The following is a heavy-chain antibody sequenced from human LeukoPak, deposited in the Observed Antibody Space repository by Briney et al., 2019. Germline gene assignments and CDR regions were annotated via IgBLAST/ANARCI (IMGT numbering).Heavy chain of an antibody. CDR1: GGTFSSYA. Sequence: SVKVSCKTSGGTFSSYAISWVRQAPGQGLEWMGRIIPILGIANYAQKFQGRVTITADKSTSTAYMELSSPRSEDTAVYYCATTYCSNTSCYEVFFDYWGQGTLVTVSS. J-gene: IGHJ4*02. CDR3: ATTYCSNTSCYEVFFDY. V-gene: IGHV1-69*04. CDR2: IIPILGIA. D-gene: IGHD2-2*01.